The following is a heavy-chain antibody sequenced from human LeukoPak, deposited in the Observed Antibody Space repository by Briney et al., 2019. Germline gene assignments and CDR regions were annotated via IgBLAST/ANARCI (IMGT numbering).Heavy chain of an antibody. V-gene: IGHV3-30*04. CDR3: ARRGYIGSHRSNFDY. Sequence: GGSLRLSCAASGFTFSSYAMHWVRQAPGKGLEWVAVISYDGSNKYYADSVKGRFTISRDNSKNTLYLQMNSLRAEDTAVYYCARRGYIGSHRSNFDYWGQGTLVTVSS. D-gene: IGHD5-18*01. J-gene: IGHJ4*02. CDR1: GFTFSSYA. CDR2: ISYDGSNK.